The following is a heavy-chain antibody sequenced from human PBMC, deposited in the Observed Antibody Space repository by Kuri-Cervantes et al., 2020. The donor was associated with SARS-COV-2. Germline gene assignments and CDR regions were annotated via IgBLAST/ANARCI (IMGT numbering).Heavy chain of an antibody. D-gene: IGHD2-8*01. CDR3: AREEGGVWGTNDFGDDAFDI. CDR2: ISSSGSTI. Sequence: GGSLRLSCAASGFTFSSYEMNWVRQAPGKGLEWVSYISSSGSTIYYADSVKGRFTISRDNAKNSLYLQMNSLRAEDTAVYYCAREEGGVWGTNDFGDDAFDIWGQGTLVTVSS. CDR1: GFTFSSYE. J-gene: IGHJ3*02. V-gene: IGHV3-48*03.